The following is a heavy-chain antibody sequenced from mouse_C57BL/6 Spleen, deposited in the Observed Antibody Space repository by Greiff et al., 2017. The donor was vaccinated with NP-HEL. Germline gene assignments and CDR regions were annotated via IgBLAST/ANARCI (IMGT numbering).Heavy chain of an antibody. J-gene: IGHJ2*01. CDR1: GFNIKDDY. CDR2: IDPENGDT. V-gene: IGHV14-4*01. Sequence: VQLQQSGAELVRPGASVKLSCTASGFNIKDDYMHWVKQRPEQGLEWIGWIDPENGDTEYASKFQGKATITADTSSNTAHLKLSSLTSEDTAVYYCTGGYGKDYFDYWDQGTTLTVSS. CDR3: TGGYGKDYFDY. D-gene: IGHD2-10*02.